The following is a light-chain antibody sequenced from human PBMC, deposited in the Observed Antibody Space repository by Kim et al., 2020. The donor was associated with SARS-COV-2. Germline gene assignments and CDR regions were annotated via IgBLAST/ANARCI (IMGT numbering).Light chain of an antibody. CDR3: QQYSTYSYS. CDR1: RNINSW. Sequence: HLSQAPATLSASVGDTVTITGRASRNINSWLAWYQQKTGKVPKLLIYDASDLRPGVPSRFRGRGSGTQFTLTLSDLPPADLAPYYCQQYSTYSYSFGQGTKLEI. J-gene: IGKJ2*01. CDR2: DAS. V-gene: IGKV1-5*01.